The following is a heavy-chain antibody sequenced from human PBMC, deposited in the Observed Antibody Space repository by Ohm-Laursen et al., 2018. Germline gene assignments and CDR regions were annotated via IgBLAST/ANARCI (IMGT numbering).Heavy chain of an antibody. V-gene: IGHV4-34*01. J-gene: IGHJ4*02. CDR2: INHSGST. CDR1: GGSFSGYY. Sequence: TLSLTCTAYGGSFSGYYWTWIRQPPGKGLEWIGEINHSGSTNYNPSLKSRITISVDTSKNQFSLKLSSVTAADTAVYYCARGNDTSSLDYWGQGTLVTVSS. CDR3: ARGNDTSSLDY. D-gene: IGHD6-13*01.